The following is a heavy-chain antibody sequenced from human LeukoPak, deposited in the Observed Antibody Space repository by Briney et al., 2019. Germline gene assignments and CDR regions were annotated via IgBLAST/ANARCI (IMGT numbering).Heavy chain of an antibody. CDR3: ARDRVVSGRFGEVAS. D-gene: IGHD3-10*01. CDR2: ISSSSTYI. V-gene: IGHV3-21*01. CDR1: GFTFSSYS. J-gene: IGHJ5*01. Sequence: GGSLRLSCAASGFTFSSYSMNWVRQAPGKGLEWVSFISSSSTYIYYADSVKGRFTISRDDAKNSLYLQVSSLRADDTAVYYCARDRVVSGRFGEVASWGQGTLVTVSS.